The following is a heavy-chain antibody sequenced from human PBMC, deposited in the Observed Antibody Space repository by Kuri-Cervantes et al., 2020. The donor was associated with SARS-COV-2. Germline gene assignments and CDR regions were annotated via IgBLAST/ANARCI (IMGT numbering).Heavy chain of an antibody. V-gene: IGHV3-7*04. Sequence: GESLKSSCAASGFTFSTSWVSWVRQAPGKGLEWVASINEDGNEKYYVDSVKGRLTISRDNAKNSLFLQMNSLRAEDTAVYYCARENDTGYYPYFDYWGQGTLVTVSS. CDR3: ARENDTGYYPYFDY. J-gene: IGHJ4*02. CDR2: INEDGNEK. CDR1: GFTFSTSW. D-gene: IGHD3-9*01.